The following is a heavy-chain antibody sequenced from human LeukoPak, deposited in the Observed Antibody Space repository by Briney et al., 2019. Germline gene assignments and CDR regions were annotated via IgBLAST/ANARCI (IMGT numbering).Heavy chain of an antibody. CDR2: IYYSGST. V-gene: IGHV4-59*01. CDR1: GGSISSYY. CDR3: ARAYDFWFDP. J-gene: IGHJ5*02. Sequence: SETLSLTCTVSGGSISSYYWSWIRQPLGKGLEWIGYIYYSGSTNYNPSLKSRVTISVDTSKNQFSLKLSSVTAADTAVYYCARAYDFWFDPWGQGTLVTVSS. D-gene: IGHD1-1*01.